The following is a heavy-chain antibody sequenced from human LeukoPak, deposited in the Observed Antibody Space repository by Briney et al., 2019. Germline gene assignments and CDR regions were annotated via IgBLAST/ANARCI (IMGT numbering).Heavy chain of an antibody. V-gene: IGHV4-30-4*07. J-gene: IGHJ4*02. CDR3: ARGHYVWGSYRLGYFDY. CDR2: IYYSGST. D-gene: IGHD3-16*02. Sequence: SETLSLTCAVSGGSISSGGYSWSWIRQPPGKGLEWIGSIYYSGSTYYNPSLKSRVTISVDTSKNQFSLKLSSVTAADTAVYYCARGHYVWGSYRLGYFDYWGQGTLVTVSS. CDR1: GGSISSGGYS.